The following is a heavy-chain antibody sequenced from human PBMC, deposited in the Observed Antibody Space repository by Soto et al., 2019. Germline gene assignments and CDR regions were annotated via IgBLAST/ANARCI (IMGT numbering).Heavy chain of an antibody. CDR1: GGAISSYY. CDR2: IYYSGST. V-gene: IGHV4-59*01. J-gene: IGHJ6*02. D-gene: IGHD3-16*02. Sequence: PSETLSLTCAVSGGAISSYYWSWIRQPPGKGLEWIGYIYYSGSTKYNPSLKSRVTISVDTPKNPVSLKLSSVTAADTAVYYCASIAFVFYEMDIWCQGTTVTVSS. CDR3: ASIAFVFYEMDI.